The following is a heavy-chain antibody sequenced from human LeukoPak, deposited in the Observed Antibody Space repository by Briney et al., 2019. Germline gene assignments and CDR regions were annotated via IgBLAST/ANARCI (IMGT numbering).Heavy chain of an antibody. CDR2: ISYDGSNK. D-gene: IGHD5-24*01. J-gene: IGHJ4*02. V-gene: IGHV3-30*04. CDR3: AKGPKLGDGFHCDY. Sequence: PGGSLRLSCAASGFTFSSYAMHWVRQAPGKGLEWVAVISYDGSNKYYADSVKGRFTISRDISKNTLYLQMNSLRVEDTAVYYCAKGPKLGDGFHCDYWGQGTLVTVSS. CDR1: GFTFSSYA.